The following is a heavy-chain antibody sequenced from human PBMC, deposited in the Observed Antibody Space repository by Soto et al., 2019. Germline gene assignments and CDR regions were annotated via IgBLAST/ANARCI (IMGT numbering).Heavy chain of an antibody. CDR1: GGSISSSSYY. CDR2: IYYSGST. J-gene: IGHJ5*02. Sequence: LSLTCTVSGGSISSSSYYWGWIRQPPGKGLEWIGSIYYSGSTYYNPSLKSRVTISVDTSKNQFSLKLSSVTAADTAVYYCASTIRIAAAGTGWFDPWGQGTQVTVSS. CDR3: ASTIRIAAAGTGWFDP. V-gene: IGHV4-39*01. D-gene: IGHD6-13*01.